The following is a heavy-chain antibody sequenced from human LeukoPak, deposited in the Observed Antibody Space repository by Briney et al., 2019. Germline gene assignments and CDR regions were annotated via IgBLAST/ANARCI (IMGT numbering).Heavy chain of an antibody. Sequence: GGSLRLSCAASGFTLRSYWMHWVRQAPGKGLVWVSRINSDGSSTSYADSVKGRFTISRDNAKNTLYLQMNSLRAEDTAVYYCARDPDLSGYSFFDNCGQGTLVTVSS. CDR3: ARDPDLSGYSFFDN. J-gene: IGHJ1*01. CDR1: GFTLRSYW. D-gene: IGHD3-22*01. CDR2: INSDGSST. V-gene: IGHV3-74*01.